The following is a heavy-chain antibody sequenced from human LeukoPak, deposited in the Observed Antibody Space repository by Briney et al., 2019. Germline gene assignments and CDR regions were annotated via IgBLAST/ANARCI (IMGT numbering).Heavy chain of an antibody. CDR2: INHSGST. D-gene: IGHD2-15*01. Sequence: PETLSLTCAVYGGSFSGYYWSWIRQPPGKGLEWIGEINHSGSTNYNPSLKSRVTISVDTSKNQFSLKLSSVTAADTAVYYCATTYSTCSGGSCYFGDYWGQGTLVTVSS. CDR1: GGSFSGYY. CDR3: ATTYSTCSGGSCYFGDY. V-gene: IGHV4-34*01. J-gene: IGHJ4*02.